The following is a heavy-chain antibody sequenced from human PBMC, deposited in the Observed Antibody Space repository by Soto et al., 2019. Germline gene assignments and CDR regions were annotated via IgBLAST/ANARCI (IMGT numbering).Heavy chain of an antibody. D-gene: IGHD3-22*01. Sequence: SETLSLTCSVSGVSIRDYFWVWLRQPPGKGLEWIGYIHDTGSTKYNPSLKSRVTIAVDTSKNQVSLKISSVTAADMAVYYCARNRVPLSDDYESTGYDGAFDVWSQGTMVT. V-gene: IGHV4-59*01. CDR3: ARNRVPLSDDYESTGYDGAFDV. CDR2: IHDTGST. CDR1: GVSIRDYF. J-gene: IGHJ3*01.